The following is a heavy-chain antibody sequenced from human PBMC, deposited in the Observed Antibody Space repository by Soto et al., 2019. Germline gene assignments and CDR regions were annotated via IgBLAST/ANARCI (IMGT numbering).Heavy chain of an antibody. Sequence: SETLSLTCTVSGGSISSSNHYWDWIRQPPGKGLEWIGSIYFNGYTYYNPSLRSRVSISVDTSKNQFSLRLNSVTAADTAVYYCGRISSHGDYAYWGQGTLVTVSS. J-gene: IGHJ4*02. CDR3: GRISSHGDYAY. D-gene: IGHD4-17*01. CDR2: IYFNGYT. CDR1: GGSISSSNHY. V-gene: IGHV4-39*01.